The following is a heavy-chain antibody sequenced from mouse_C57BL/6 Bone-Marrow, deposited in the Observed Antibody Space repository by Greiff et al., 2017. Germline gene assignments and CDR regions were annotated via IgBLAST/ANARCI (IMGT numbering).Heavy chain of an antibody. J-gene: IGHJ3*01. CDR3: TNDDDAWFAF. V-gene: IGHV1-5*01. D-gene: IGHD2-4*01. CDR2: IYPGNSDT. CDR1: GYTFTSYW. Sequence: VQLQQSGTVLARPGASVQMSCTTSGYTFTSYWMHWVKQRPGQGLEWIGAIYPGNSDTSFNQKFKGKAKLTALHSASTAFMDLSSLTDEDSAIYYCTNDDDAWFAFWGQGTLVTVSA.